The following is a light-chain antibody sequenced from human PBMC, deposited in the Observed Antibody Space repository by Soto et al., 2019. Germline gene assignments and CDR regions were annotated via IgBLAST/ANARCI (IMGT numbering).Light chain of an antibody. CDR1: QSISSY. Sequence: DIQMTQSPSSLSASVGDRVTITCRASQSISSYLNWYQQKPGKAPKLLIHAASSLESGVPSRFSGSGSGTDFTLTINGLQPDDFATYYCQQYNTFWTFGQGTKVDIK. J-gene: IGKJ1*01. CDR2: AAS. V-gene: IGKV1-39*01. CDR3: QQYNTFWT.